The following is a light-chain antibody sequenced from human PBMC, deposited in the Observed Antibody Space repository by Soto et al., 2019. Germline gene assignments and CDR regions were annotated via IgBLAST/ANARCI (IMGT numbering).Light chain of an antibody. CDR1: QSIRGN. Sequence: EIVMKQSPATLSVSPGERATLSCRASQSIRGNLAWYQQKPGQAPRLLIYGASTRATGIPARFSGSGSGTEFTLTISSLQSEDFAVYYCQQYNNWPQTFGQGTKVDNK. V-gene: IGKV3-15*01. CDR2: GAS. J-gene: IGKJ1*01. CDR3: QQYNNWPQT.